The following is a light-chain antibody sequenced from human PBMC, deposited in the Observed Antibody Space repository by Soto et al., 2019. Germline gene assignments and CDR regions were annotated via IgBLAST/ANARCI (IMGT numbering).Light chain of an antibody. CDR2: AVS. Sequence: QSVLTQPASVSGSPGQSITISCTGTSSDIGGYNSVSWYQQHPGKAPKLVIYAVSNRPSGVSSRFSGSKSGNTASLTISGIQTEDEADYYCASITRSSTSVFGTGTKVTVL. J-gene: IGLJ1*01. CDR1: SSDIGGYNS. CDR3: ASITRSSTSV. V-gene: IGLV2-14*01.